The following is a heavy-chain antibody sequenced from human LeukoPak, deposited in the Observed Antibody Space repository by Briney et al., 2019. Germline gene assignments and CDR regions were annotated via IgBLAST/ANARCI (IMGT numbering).Heavy chain of an antibody. D-gene: IGHD2-2*01. Sequence: ASVKVSCKASGYIFTGFYMHWVRQAPGQGPEWMGWINPNNGDTKYAQKFHDRVTMTTDTSLTTAYMELTRLTSDDTAFYYCARNGQLLSGGNWFDPWGQGALVTVSS. V-gene: IGHV1-2*02. CDR2: INPNNGDT. J-gene: IGHJ5*02. CDR3: ARNGQLLSGGNWFDP. CDR1: GYIFTGFY.